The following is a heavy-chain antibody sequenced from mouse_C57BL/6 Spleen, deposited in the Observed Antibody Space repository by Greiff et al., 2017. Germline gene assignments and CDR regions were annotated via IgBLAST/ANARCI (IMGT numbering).Heavy chain of an antibody. CDR3: ARNGYYDD. D-gene: IGHD2-3*01. Sequence: VQLQQPGAELVRPGSSVTLSCKASGYTFTSYWMDWVKQTPGQGLEWIGNICPSDSETHYNQKFNDKATLTVDKSSSTAYMELNSLTSEDTADYYYARNGYYDDWGQGTTLTVSS. V-gene: IGHV1-61*01. CDR1: GYTFTSYW. CDR2: ICPSDSET. J-gene: IGHJ2*01.